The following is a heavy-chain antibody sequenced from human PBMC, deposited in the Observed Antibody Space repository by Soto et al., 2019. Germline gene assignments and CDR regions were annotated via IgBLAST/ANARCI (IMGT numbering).Heavy chain of an antibody. Sequence: GGSLRLSCAASGVTFSSYSMNWVRQATGKGLEWVSSISSSSSYIYYADSVKGRFTISRDNSKNTLYLQMNSLRAEDTAVYYCARDDFWSGYYNYGMDVWGQGTTVTVSS. J-gene: IGHJ6*02. D-gene: IGHD3-3*01. V-gene: IGHV3-21*04. CDR1: GVTFSSYS. CDR3: ARDDFWSGYYNYGMDV. CDR2: ISSSSSYI.